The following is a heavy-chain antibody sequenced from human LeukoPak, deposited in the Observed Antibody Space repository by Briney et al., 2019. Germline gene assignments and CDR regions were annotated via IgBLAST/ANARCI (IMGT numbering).Heavy chain of an antibody. CDR1: GGSIRSYY. Sequence: SETLSLTCTVFGGSIRSYYWTWIRQPPGKGLEWIGYIYYSGSSNYNPSLKSRVTISVDTSKNQFSLKLSSVTAADTAVYFCARYVLNWFDPWGQGTLVTVSS. V-gene: IGHV4-59*08. J-gene: IGHJ5*02. CDR3: ARYVLNWFDP. D-gene: IGHD3-10*02. CDR2: IYYSGSS.